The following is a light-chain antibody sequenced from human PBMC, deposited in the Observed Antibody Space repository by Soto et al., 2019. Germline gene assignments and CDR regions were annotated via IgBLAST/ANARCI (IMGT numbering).Light chain of an antibody. CDR2: DAS. CDR3: QQYTSYWT. J-gene: IGKJ1*01. Sequence: DIQITQSPSTLSASVGARVTMTCRASQSVSNWLAWYQQKPGKAPKLLIYDASTLEDGVPSRFSGSGSGTKFTLSISSLQPDDYATYYCQQYTSYWTFGQGTKVDIK. V-gene: IGKV1-5*01. CDR1: QSVSNW.